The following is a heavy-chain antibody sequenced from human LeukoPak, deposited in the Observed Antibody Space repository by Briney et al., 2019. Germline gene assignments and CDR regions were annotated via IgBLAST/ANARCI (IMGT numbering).Heavy chain of an antibody. CDR3: AKDRESSGSPLNYYYGMDV. J-gene: IGHJ6*02. D-gene: IGHD6-19*01. CDR1: GFTFKSYA. Sequence: GGSLRLSCAASGFTFKSYAIHWVRQAPGKGLEWVAVISYDGSNKYYADSVKGRFTISRDNSKNTLYLQLNSLRAEDTAVYYCAKDRESSGSPLNYYYGMDVWGQGTTVTVSS. V-gene: IGHV3-30*04. CDR2: ISYDGSNK.